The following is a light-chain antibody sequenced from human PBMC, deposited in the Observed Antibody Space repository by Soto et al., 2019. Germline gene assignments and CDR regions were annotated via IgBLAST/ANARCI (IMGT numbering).Light chain of an antibody. Sequence: EIVMTQSPATLSVSPGERATLSCRASQSVSSNLAWYQQKPGQAPRLLIYGASTRATGIPARFSGSGSGTDFGLTICSLQSEDLAVCYCQQYNNWPPTFGQGTKLEIK. CDR3: QQYNNWPPT. CDR2: GAS. CDR1: QSVSSN. J-gene: IGKJ2*01. V-gene: IGKV3-15*01.